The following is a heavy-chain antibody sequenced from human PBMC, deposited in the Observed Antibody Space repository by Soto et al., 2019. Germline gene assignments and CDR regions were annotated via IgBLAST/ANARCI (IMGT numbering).Heavy chain of an antibody. J-gene: IGHJ3*01. CDR3: TRSIITTAGTDAFDL. V-gene: IGHV1-46*03. Sequence: QVQLVQSGAEVKKPGASVRVSCKASGYTFTRYYIHWVRQAPGHGPEWMGMISPSSGGTDYGLKFQVRVTMSWVTSTITVYMELSSLRSDDTAMYYCTRSIITTAGTDAFDLWCQGTVVTV. CDR1: GYTFTRYY. D-gene: IGHD6-13*01. CDR2: ISPSSGGT.